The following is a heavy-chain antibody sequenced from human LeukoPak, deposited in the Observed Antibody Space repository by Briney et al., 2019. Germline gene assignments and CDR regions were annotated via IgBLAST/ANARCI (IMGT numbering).Heavy chain of an antibody. CDR2: IWYDGSNK. J-gene: IGHJ4*02. CDR1: GFTFSSYG. CDR3: ARDYSLAARPGYFDY. D-gene: IGHD6-6*01. Sequence: GGSLRLSCAASGFTFSSYGMHWVRQAPGKGLEWVAVIWYDGSNKYYADSVKGRFTISRDNSKNTLYLQMNSLRAEDTAVHYCARDYSLAARPGYFDYWGQGTLVTVSS. V-gene: IGHV3-33*01.